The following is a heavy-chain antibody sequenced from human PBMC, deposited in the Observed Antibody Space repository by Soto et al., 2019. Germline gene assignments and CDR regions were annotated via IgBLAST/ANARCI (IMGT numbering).Heavy chain of an antibody. CDR2: IYYSGST. V-gene: IGHV4-39*01. CDR1: GGSINTITYY. J-gene: IGHJ5*02. D-gene: IGHD2-2*01. CDR3: ARHVVPDGNNGFGP. Sequence: QLQLQESGPGLVKPSETLSLTCTVSGGSINTITYYWGWIRQPPGKGLEWIGTIYYSGSTYYNPSLKSGVTISVDAPKKQFSLKVTSVTAGDRAVYCCARHVVPDGNNGFGPWGQGTLVTVSS.